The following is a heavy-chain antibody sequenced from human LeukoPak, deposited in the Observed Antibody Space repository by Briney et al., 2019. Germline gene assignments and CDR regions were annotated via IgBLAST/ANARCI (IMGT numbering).Heavy chain of an antibody. CDR2: ISYDGSNK. D-gene: IGHD6-19*01. Sequence: PGRSLRLSRAASGFTFSSSAMHWVRQAPDKGLEWVAVISYDGSNKYYADSVKGRFTISRDNSKNTLYLQMNSLRADDTAVYYCARDRDSSGWYEGFDYWGQGTLVTVSS. CDR1: GFTFSSSA. V-gene: IGHV3-30-3*01. CDR3: ARDRDSSGWYEGFDY. J-gene: IGHJ4*02.